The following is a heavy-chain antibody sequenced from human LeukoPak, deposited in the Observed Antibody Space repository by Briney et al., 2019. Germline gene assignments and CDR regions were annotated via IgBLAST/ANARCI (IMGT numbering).Heavy chain of an antibody. Sequence: ASVKVSCKLSGYTFTDYYMHWVQQAPEKGLEWVGLVDPEDGETIYAEKFQDRATITADPSTDTTYMELSSLRSEDTAVYYCASVPGPSFRYYFDHWGQGTLVTVSS. J-gene: IGHJ4*02. V-gene: IGHV1-69-2*01. CDR2: VDPEDGET. CDR1: GYTFTDYY. D-gene: IGHD3-10*01. CDR3: ASVPGPSFRYYFDH.